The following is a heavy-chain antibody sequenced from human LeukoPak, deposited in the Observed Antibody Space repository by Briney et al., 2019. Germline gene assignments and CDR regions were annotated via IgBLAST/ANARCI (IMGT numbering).Heavy chain of an antibody. CDR2: ITDSGDNT. Sequence: GGSLRLSCAASGFTFSSYAMSWVRHAPGKGLEGVSGITDSGDNTYYADSVKGRFTISRDNSKNTLYLQMNSLRAEDTAVYYCAKFRDITGPRGGFDPWGQGTLVTVSS. D-gene: IGHD3-22*01. CDR1: GFTFSSYA. V-gene: IGHV3-23*01. CDR3: AKFRDITGPRGGFDP. J-gene: IGHJ5*02.